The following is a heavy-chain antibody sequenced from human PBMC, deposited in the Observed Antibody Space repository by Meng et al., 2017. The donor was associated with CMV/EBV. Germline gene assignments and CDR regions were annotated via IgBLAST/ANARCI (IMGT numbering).Heavy chain of an antibody. Sequence: SVKVSCKASGGTFSSYAISWVRQAPGQGLEWMGGIIPIFGTANYAQKFQGRVTITTDESTSTAYMELSSLRSEDTAVYYCAGDRGITIFGVVIPAGMDVWGQGTTVTVSS. V-gene: IGHV1-69*05. CDR3: AGDRGITIFGVVIPAGMDV. CDR1: GGTFSSYA. CDR2: IIPIFGTA. J-gene: IGHJ6*02. D-gene: IGHD3-3*01.